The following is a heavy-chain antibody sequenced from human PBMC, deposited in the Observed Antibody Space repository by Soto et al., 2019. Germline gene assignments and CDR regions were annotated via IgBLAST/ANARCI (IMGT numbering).Heavy chain of an antibody. Sequence: SETLSLTCTVSGGSISSYYWSWIRQPPGKGLEWIGYIYYGGSTNYNPSLKSRVTISVDTSKNQFSLKLSSVTAADTAVYYCAVLRDLRNNWFDPWGQGTLVTVSS. J-gene: IGHJ5*02. V-gene: IGHV4-59*01. CDR2: IYYGGST. CDR3: AVLRDLRNNWFDP. CDR1: GGSISSYY.